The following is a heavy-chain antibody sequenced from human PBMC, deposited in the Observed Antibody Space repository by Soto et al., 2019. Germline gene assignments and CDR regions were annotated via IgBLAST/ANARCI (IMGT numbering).Heavy chain of an antibody. V-gene: IGHV4-59*01. CDR1: GGSISSYY. Sequence: SETLSLTCTVSGGSISSYYWSWIRQPPGKGLEWIGYIYYSGSTNYNPSLKSRVTISVDTSKNQFSLKLSSVTAADTAVYYCARMPDPYYDILTGYYTPYYFDYWGQGTLVTVSS. CDR3: ARMPDPYYDILTGYYTPYYFDY. CDR2: IYYSGST. J-gene: IGHJ4*02. D-gene: IGHD3-9*01.